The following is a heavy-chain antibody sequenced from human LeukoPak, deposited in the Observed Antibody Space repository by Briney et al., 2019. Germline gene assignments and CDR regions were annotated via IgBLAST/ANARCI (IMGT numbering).Heavy chain of an antibody. V-gene: IGHV4-31*03. D-gene: IGHD2-2*01. CDR3: ARGPGYCSSTSCPNYYYYGMDV. Sequence: SETLSLTCTVSGGSISSGGYYWSWIRQHPGKGLEWIGYIYYSGSTYYNPSLKSRVTISVDTSKNQFSLKLSSVTAADTAVYYCARGPGYCSSTSCPNYYYYGMDVWGQGTTVTVPS. CDR1: GGSISSGGYY. J-gene: IGHJ6*02. CDR2: IYYSGST.